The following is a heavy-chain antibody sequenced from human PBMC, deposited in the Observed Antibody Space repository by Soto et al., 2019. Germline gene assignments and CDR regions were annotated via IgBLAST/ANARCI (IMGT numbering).Heavy chain of an antibody. CDR2: ISHDGRVT. V-gene: IGHV3-30*04. D-gene: IGHD5-18*01. CDR1: GFTFNSLS. CDR3: ASEPYGYSQYFDY. J-gene: IGHJ4*02. Sequence: QVQLVESGGGMVQPGTSLRLSCAASGFTFNSLSLHWVRQRPDKGLEWVAVISHDGRVTFYADFVKGRFTVSRDNSKNTIYLQVNSLRAEDTAVYYCASEPYGYSQYFDYWGQGTLVTVSS.